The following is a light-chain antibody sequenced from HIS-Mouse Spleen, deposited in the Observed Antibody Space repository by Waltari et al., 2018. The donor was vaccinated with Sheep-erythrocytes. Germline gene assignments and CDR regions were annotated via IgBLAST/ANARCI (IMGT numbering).Light chain of an antibody. Sequence: QSVLTQPPSASGTPGQRVTISCSGSSSNIGSNTVNWYQQLPGTAPKLMLYAVSNRHSGVSNRFSGSKSGNTASLTISGLQAEDEADYYCSSYTSSSTLYVFGTGTKVTVL. CDR3: SSYTSSSTLYV. V-gene: IGLV1-44*01. CDR1: SSNIGSNT. CDR2: AVS. J-gene: IGLJ1*01.